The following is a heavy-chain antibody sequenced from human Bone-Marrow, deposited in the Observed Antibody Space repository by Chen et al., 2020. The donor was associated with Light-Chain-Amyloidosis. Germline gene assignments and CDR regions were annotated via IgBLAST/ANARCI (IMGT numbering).Heavy chain of an antibody. Sequence: EVQLLESGGGLVQPGGSLRLSCAASGFTFSSYPMSWVRQAPGKGLEWISGFSGGGSITYYADPVKGRFTISSDNSNNTLYLQMISLRAEDPAIYYCSREVTTIYVMDVWGQGPAVTVSS. V-gene: IGHV3-23*01. J-gene: IGHJ6*02. CDR3: SREVTTIYVMDV. D-gene: IGHD3-10*01. CDR1: GFTFSSYP. CDR2: FSGGGSIT.